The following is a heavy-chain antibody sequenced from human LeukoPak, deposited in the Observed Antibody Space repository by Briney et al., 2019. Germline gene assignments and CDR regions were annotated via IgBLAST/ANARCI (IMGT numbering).Heavy chain of an antibody. Sequence: APVKVSCKASGYIYTNYGINWVRQAPGQGLEWMGWINTYNGNTNYAPKLHGRVTMTTDTPTTTGFMELRSLRFDDTAIYYCARDPTPSDGDYPPDHFDYWGQGTLVTVSS. CDR2: INTYNGNT. CDR3: ARDPTPSDGDYPPDHFDY. D-gene: IGHD4-17*01. CDR1: GYIYTNYG. V-gene: IGHV1-18*01. J-gene: IGHJ4*02.